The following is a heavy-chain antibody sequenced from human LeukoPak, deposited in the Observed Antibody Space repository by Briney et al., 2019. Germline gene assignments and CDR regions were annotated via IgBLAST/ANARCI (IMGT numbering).Heavy chain of an antibody. CDR3: ARVLAADFWSGYFEPAANFDY. CDR1: GYTFTSDD. CDR2: MNPNSGNT. V-gene: IGHV1-8*01. J-gene: IGHJ4*02. Sequence: ASVKVSCKASGYTFTSDDINWVRQATGQGLEWMGWMNPNSGNTGYAQKFQGRVTMTRNTSISTAYMELSSLRSEDTAVYYCARVLAADFWSGYFEPAANFDYWGQGTLVTVSS. D-gene: IGHD3-3*01.